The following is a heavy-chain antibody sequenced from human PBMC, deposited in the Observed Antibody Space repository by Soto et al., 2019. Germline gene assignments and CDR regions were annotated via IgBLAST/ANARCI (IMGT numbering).Heavy chain of an antibody. Sequence: QVQVVQSGAEVKKPGASVKVSCKSSGYTFTTYGISWVRQAPGQGLEWMGWISPYNGDTKYAQKLQGRVTMTTDTSTSTGYMELRSLTSDDTAVYYCASTQSYGSDRPFDYWGQGTLVTVSS. V-gene: IGHV1-18*04. CDR1: GYTFTTYG. J-gene: IGHJ4*02. CDR3: ASTQSYGSDRPFDY. D-gene: IGHD3-10*01. CDR2: ISPYNGDT.